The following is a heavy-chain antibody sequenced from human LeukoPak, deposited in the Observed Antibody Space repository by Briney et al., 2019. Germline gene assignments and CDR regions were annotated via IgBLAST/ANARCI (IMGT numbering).Heavy chain of an antibody. CDR1: GFTFSSYS. CDR2: ISSSSSYI. CDR3: ARLVGRRYYYYGMDV. J-gene: IGHJ6*02. D-gene: IGHD6-13*01. V-gene: IGHV3-21*01. Sequence: PGGFLRLSCAASGFTFSSYSMNWVRQAPGKGLEWVSSISSSSSYIYYADSVKGRFTISRDNAKNSLYLQMNSLRAEDTAVYYCARLVGRRYYYYGMDVWGQGTTVTVSS.